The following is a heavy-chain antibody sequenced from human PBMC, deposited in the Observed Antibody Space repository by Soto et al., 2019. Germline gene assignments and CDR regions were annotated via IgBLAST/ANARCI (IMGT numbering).Heavy chain of an antibody. V-gene: IGHV3-49*04. CDR1: GFTFGDNA. Sequence: PGGSLRLSCTTSGFTFGDNALTWVRQAPGKGLEWVGFIRSKAFGGTTEYAASVKGRFTISTDGSKTIAYLQMNSLKTEGTAVYYCSRVSYRYFDYWGQGTLVTVSS. J-gene: IGHJ4*02. D-gene: IGHD3-16*02. CDR2: IRSKAFGGTT. CDR3: SRVSYRYFDY.